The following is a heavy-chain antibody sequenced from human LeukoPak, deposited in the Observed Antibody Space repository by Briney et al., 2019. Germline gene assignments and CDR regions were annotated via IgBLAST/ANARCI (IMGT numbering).Heavy chain of an antibody. D-gene: IGHD1-26*01. Sequence: GGSLRLSCAASGFTFSSCWMSWVRQAPGKGLEWVANIKQDGSEKYYVDSVKGRFTISRDNAKNSLYLQMNSLRAEDTAVYYCARDERGGSYVGYWGQGTLVTVSS. CDR1: GFTFSSCW. CDR3: ARDERGGSYVGY. J-gene: IGHJ4*02. CDR2: IKQDGSEK. V-gene: IGHV3-7*01.